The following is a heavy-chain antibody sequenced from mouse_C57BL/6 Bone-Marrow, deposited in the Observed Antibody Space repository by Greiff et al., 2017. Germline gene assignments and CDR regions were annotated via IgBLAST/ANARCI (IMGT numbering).Heavy chain of an antibody. CDR1: GFTFSDYG. V-gene: IGHV5-17*01. D-gene: IGHD1-1*01. CDR2: ISSGSSTL. CDR3: ARHGSSVDD. Sequence: EVQLVESGGGLVKPGGSLKLSCAASGFTFSDYGMHWVRQAPETGLEWVAYISSGSSTLYYADTVKGRFTISRDNAKNTLFLQMTRLRSEDTAMYYCARHGSSVDDWGQGTTRTVSS. J-gene: IGHJ2*01.